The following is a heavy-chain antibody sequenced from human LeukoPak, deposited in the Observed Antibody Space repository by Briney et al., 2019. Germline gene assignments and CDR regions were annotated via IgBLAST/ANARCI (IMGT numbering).Heavy chain of an antibody. CDR1: GGSISSGGYS. CDR2: IYHSGST. V-gene: IGHV4-30-2*01. Sequence: PSQTLSLTCAVSGGSISSGGYSWSWIRQPPGKGLEWIGYIYHSGSTYYNPSLRSRVTISVDTSKNQFSLKLSSVTAADTAMYYCARAQSTFGGVIANWGQGTLVTVSS. CDR3: ARAQSTFGGVIAN. J-gene: IGHJ4*02. D-gene: IGHD3-16*02.